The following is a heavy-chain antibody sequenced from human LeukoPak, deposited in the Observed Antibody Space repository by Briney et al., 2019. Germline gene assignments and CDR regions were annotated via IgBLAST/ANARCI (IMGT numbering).Heavy chain of an antibody. CDR2: INQDETKA. CDR1: GFTFRNYL. V-gene: IGHV3-74*01. D-gene: IGHD5-24*01. J-gene: IGHJ3*01. Sequence: GGSLRLSCAVSGFTFRNYLMHWVRQAPGQGLVWVSRINQDETKAYADSVKGRFTVSRDNAKNMMYLQLNGLRAEDTAVYFCGRGGDGIDAWGQGTTVIVSS. CDR3: GRGGDGIDA.